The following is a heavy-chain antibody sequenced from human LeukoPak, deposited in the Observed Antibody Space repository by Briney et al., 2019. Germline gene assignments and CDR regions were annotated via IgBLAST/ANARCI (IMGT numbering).Heavy chain of an antibody. D-gene: IGHD1-14*01. CDR2: IYTTGST. V-gene: IGHV4-4*07. J-gene: IGHJ3*02. CDR1: GCSMSDYY. CDR3: ATGVSRPGTFDT. Sequence: SETLSLTCTVSGCSMSDYYWSWIRQPAGKGLEWIGRIYTTGSTNYNPSLESRVTMSIDTSKKQFSLRLKSVTAADSAVYYCATGVSRPGTFDTWGQGTMVTVSS.